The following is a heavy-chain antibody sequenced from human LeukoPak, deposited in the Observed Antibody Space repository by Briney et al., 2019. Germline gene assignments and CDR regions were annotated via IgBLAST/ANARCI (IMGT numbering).Heavy chain of an antibody. V-gene: IGHV1-18*01. Sequence: ASVKVSCKASSYIFTNYGISWVRQAPGQGLEWMVWISPYNRNTYYAQNLQDRVTLTTDTSTNTAYMELRSLRSDDTAVYYCARDDLNYFDYWGQGTLVTVSS. CDR3: ARDDLNYFDY. CDR1: SYIFTNYG. J-gene: IGHJ4*02. CDR2: ISPYNRNT.